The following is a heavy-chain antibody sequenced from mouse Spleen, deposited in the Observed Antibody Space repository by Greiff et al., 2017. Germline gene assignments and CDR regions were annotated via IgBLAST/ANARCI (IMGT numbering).Heavy chain of an antibody. D-gene: IGHD4-1*01. CDR1: GYTFTDYN. V-gene: IGHV1-39*01. Sequence: EVQLQQSGPELVKPGASVKISCKASGYTFTDYNMNWVKQSTGKSLEWIGVINSNYGTTSYNHKFKGKATLTVDQSTSTSYMQLNSLTSEDSAVYYCARGGSSKQGLPDYWGQGTTLTVSS. CDR3: ARGGSSKQGLPDY. CDR2: INSNYGTT. J-gene: IGHJ2*01.